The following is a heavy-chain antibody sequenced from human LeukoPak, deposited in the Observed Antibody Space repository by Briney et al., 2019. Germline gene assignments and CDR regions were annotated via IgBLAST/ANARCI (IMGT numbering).Heavy chain of an antibody. CDR1: GSAFSVYW. J-gene: IGHJ4*02. D-gene: IGHD5-18*01. V-gene: IGHV3-74*01. CDR3: ARVPTNSYGFGQ. CDR2: INEDGTSA. Sequence: GGSLRLSCAASGSAFSVYWMHWVRHAPERGLLRVAHINEDGTSASHADSVKGRFTISRDNAKNTLYLQMNSLTVEDTAVYYCARVPTNSYGFGQWGQGSLVTVSS.